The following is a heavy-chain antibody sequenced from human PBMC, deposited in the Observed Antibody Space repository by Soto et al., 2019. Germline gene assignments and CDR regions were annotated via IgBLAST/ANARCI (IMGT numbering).Heavy chain of an antibody. V-gene: IGHV4-30-4*01. Sequence: SETLSLTCSVSGGSISSGYYYWSWIRQPPGKGLEWIGNIYYSGNTYYNPSLKSRLIISIDTYKNQFSLKVGSVNAADTAVYYCASSSLYGTDVRGQGTTVTVSS. CDR3: ASSSLYGTDV. J-gene: IGHJ6*02. CDR2: IYYSGNT. CDR1: GGSISSGYYY.